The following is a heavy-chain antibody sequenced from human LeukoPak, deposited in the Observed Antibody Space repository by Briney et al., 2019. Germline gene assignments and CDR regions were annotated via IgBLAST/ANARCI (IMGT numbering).Heavy chain of an antibody. V-gene: IGHV3-33*01. CDR1: GFTFSSYG. D-gene: IGHD4-17*01. J-gene: IGHJ4*02. CDR2: IWYDGSNK. Sequence: PGGSLRLSCAASGFTFSSYGMHWVRQAPGKGLEWVAVIWYDGSNKYYADSVKGRFTISRDNSKNTLYLQMNSLRAEDTAVYYCAREFSWMTTVTTYFDYWGQGTLVTVSS. CDR3: AREFSWMTTVTTYFDY.